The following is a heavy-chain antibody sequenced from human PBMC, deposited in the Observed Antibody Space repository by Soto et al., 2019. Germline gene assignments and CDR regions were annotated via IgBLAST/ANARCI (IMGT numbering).Heavy chain of an antibody. CDR2: ISTTGNTE. CDR1: GFTFGTHS. D-gene: IGHD5-12*01. CDR3: AREHSGYVFDC. Sequence: GGSLRLSCATSGFTFGTHSMNWVRQAPGKGLEWVSYISTTGNTEDYADSVKGRFTISRDNAKNSLSLQMSSLRAEDTAVYYCAREHSGYVFDCWGQGTLVTVSS. J-gene: IGHJ4*02. V-gene: IGHV3-48*01.